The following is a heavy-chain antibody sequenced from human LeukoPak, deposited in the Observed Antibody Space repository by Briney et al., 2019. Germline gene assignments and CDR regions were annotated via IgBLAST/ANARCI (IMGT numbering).Heavy chain of an antibody. Sequence: SETLSLTCAVSGGSISSGGYSWSWIRQPPGKGLEWIGYIYHSGSTNYNPSLKSRVTISVDTSKNQFSLKLSSVTAADTAVYYCARLGPIFDYWGQGTLVTVSS. CDR3: ARLGPIFDY. J-gene: IGHJ4*02. V-gene: IGHV4-30-2*01. CDR2: IYHSGST. CDR1: GGSISSGGYS. D-gene: IGHD3-3*01.